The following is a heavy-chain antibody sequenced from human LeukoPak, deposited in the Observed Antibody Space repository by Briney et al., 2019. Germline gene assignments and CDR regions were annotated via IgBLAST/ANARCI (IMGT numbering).Heavy chain of an antibody. CDR3: AKDIQLST. D-gene: IGHD5-24*01. CDR2: IGASGEST. V-gene: IGHV3-23*01. Sequence: GGSLRLSCAASGFTFSVAAMPWVRQAPGQGLEWVSLIGASGESTYYADSVKGRFTISRDNSKNTLSLQMNSLRVEDTAMYFCAKDIQLSTWGLGTMVTVSS. J-gene: IGHJ3*01. CDR1: GFTFSVAA.